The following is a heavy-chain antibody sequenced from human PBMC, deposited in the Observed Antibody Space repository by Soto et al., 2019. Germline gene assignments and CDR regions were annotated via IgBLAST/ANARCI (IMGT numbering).Heavy chain of an antibody. CDR2: IYWDDDK. D-gene: IGHD3-22*01. Sequence: QITLKESGPTLVKPTQTLTLTCTFSGFSLSTSVVGVGWIRQPPGKALEWLALIYWDDDKRYSPSLKSRLTITKDTSKNQVVLTMTNMDPVDTATYYCAHKGTLSDSSGFDPWGQGTLVTVSS. CDR1: GFSLSTSVVG. J-gene: IGHJ5*02. V-gene: IGHV2-5*02. CDR3: AHKGTLSDSSGFDP.